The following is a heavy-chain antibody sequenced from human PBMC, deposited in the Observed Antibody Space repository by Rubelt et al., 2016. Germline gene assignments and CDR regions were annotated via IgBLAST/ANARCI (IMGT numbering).Heavy chain of an antibody. Sequence: QVQLVQSGAEVKKPGASVKVSCKASGYTFTSYGISWVRQAPGQGLEWMGWISAYNGNTNFSQKLQGRVTMTEDTSTDTAYMELSSLRSEDTAVYYCARAPPDGEGAFDIWGQGTMVTVPS. CDR1: GYTFTSYG. V-gene: IGHV1-18*01. J-gene: IGHJ3*02. CDR2: ISAYNGNT. CDR3: ARAPPDGEGAFDI. D-gene: IGHD4-17*01.